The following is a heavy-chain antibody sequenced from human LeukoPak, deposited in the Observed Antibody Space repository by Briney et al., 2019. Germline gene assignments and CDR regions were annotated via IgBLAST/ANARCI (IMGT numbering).Heavy chain of an antibody. CDR2: INPSGGGT. D-gene: IGHD1-1*01. V-gene: IGHV1-46*01. CDR1: GYTFTNYY. J-gene: IGHJ3*02. Sequence: ASVKVSCKASGYTFTNYYMHWVRQVPGQGLEWMGIINPSGGGTSYAQKFQGRLTMTRDTSTTTVYMELSSLRSEDTAMYYCARVASTTRRHDAFDIWGQGTMVTVSS. CDR3: ARVASTTRRHDAFDI.